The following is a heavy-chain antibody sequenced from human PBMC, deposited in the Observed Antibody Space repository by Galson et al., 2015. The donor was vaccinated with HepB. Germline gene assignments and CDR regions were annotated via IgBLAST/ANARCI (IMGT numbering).Heavy chain of an antibody. CDR1: GFNFSGYA. Sequence: SLRLSCAASGFNFSGYAMHWVRQAPGKGLEWVAVISNDGSNRYYADSVKGRFAISRDNSKNTLYMQMNSLRAEDTAVYYCASHIYWGQGTLVTVSS. V-gene: IGHV3-30*09. CDR3: ASHIY. J-gene: IGHJ4*02. CDR2: ISNDGSNR.